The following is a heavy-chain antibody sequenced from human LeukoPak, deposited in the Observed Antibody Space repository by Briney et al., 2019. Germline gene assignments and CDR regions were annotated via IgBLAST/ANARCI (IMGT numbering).Heavy chain of an antibody. D-gene: IGHD3-3*01. J-gene: IGHJ6*02. V-gene: IGHV1-18*01. Sequence: ASVKVSCKASGYTFTSYGISWVRQAPGQGLEWMGWISAYNGNTNYAQKLQGRVTMTTDTSTSTAYMELRSLRSDDTAVYYCAGVLTQQSNYDFWSGYFVYYGMDVWGQGTTVTVSS. CDR3: AGVLTQQSNYDFWSGYFVYYGMDV. CDR2: ISAYNGNT. CDR1: GYTFTSYG.